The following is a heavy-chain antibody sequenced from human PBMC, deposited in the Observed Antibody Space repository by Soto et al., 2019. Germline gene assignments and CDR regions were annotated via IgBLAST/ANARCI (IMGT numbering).Heavy chain of an antibody. CDR1: GFTFSYYY. CDR3: AAYYDILTGPTHY. CDR2: ISSSSSYT. J-gene: IGHJ4*02. V-gene: IGHV3-11*03. D-gene: IGHD3-9*01. Sequence: PGGSLRLSCAASGFTFSYYYMSWIRQAPGKGLEWVSYISSSSSYTNYADSVKGRFTISRDNAKNSLYLQMNSLRAEDTAVYYCAAYYDILTGPTHYWGQGTLVTVS.